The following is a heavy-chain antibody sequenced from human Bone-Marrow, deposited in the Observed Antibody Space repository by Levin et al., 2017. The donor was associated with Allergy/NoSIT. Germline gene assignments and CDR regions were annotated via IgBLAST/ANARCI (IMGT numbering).Heavy chain of an antibody. V-gene: IGHV3-30*18. CDR1: GFTFSSYG. J-gene: IGHJ4*02. D-gene: IGHD3-10*01. CDR3: EKDEALWFEDYYFEH. Sequence: RTGGSLRLSCVASGFTFSSYGMHWVRQAPGKGLQWVASISYDGSEKHSEDSVKGRFTISRDNSNNTLYLQMDSPRVKDTDVYDCEKDEALWFEDYYFEHWGQGTLVAVSS. CDR2: ISYDGSEK.